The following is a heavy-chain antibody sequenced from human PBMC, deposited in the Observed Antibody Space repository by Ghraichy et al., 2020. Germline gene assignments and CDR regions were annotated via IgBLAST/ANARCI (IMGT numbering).Heavy chain of an antibody. V-gene: IGHV5-10-1*01. CDR3: ASRGYSYGSRGGVHYYYMDV. Sequence: ESLNISCKGSGYSFTSYWISWVRQMPGKGLEWMGRIDPSDSYTNYSPSFQGHVTISADKSISTAYLQWSSLKASDTAMYYCASRGYSYGSRGGVHYYYMDVWGKGTTFTVSS. D-gene: IGHD5-18*01. CDR1: GYSFTSYW. J-gene: IGHJ6*03. CDR2: IDPSDSYT.